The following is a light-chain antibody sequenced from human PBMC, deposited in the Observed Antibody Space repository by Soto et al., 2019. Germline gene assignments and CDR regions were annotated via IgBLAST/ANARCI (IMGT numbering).Light chain of an antibody. V-gene: IGLV1-40*01. CDR2: SNI. Sequence: QLVLTQPPSVSGAPGQRVTISCTGSSSNIGAGYDVHWYQQLPGTAPKLLTYSNINRPSGVPDRFSDSKSDTSASLAITGLQAEDEADYYCQSYDSSLTDVVFGGGTQLTVL. J-gene: IGLJ2*01. CDR3: QSYDSSLTDVV. CDR1: SSNIGAGYD.